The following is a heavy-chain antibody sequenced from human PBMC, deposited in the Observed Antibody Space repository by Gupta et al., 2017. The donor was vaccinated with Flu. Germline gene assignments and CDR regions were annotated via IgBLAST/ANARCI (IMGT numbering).Heavy chain of an antibody. Sequence: EVQLVASGGDLVQPGRSLRLSCEASGFTFGDYAMNWVRQAPGKGLEWVGFVRSKAYGETIEYAASVKGRFTVSRDDSKSIAYLQMDSLKTDDTAVYYCTRGGGTGTTESDYWGQGTLVTVSS. CDR1: GFTFGDYA. CDR3: TRGGGTGTTESDY. CDR2: VRSKAYGETI. J-gene: IGHJ4*02. D-gene: IGHD1-7*01. V-gene: IGHV3-49*04.